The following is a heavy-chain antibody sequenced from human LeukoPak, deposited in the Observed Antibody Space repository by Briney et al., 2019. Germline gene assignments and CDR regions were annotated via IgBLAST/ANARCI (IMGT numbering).Heavy chain of an antibody. Sequence: GGSLRLSCAASGFSFSDHYMSWVRQAPGKGLEWVSYMSSSDNPIYYADSVKGRFTISRDNAKNSLYLQMNNLRAEDTAVYYCARDRVGSSTSCYDYWGQGTLVTVSS. D-gene: IGHD2-2*01. CDR3: ARDRVGSSTSCYDY. CDR2: MSSSDNPI. J-gene: IGHJ4*02. V-gene: IGHV3-11*01. CDR1: GFSFSDHY.